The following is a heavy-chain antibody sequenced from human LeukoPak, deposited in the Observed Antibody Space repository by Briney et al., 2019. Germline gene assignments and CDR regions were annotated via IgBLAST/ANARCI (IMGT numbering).Heavy chain of an antibody. V-gene: IGHV3-48*03. D-gene: IGHD4-17*01. CDR2: ISISGTTT. CDR1: GFNFSTYE. Sequence: PGGSLRLSCAASGFNFSTYEMNWVRQAPGKGLEWISYISISGTTTYYADSVKGRFSISRDNAKSSLYLQMNNLRADDSGFYFCARDRGSRLTTVTTQPTFDYWGQGALVTVSS. J-gene: IGHJ4*02. CDR3: ARDRGSRLTTVTTQPTFDY.